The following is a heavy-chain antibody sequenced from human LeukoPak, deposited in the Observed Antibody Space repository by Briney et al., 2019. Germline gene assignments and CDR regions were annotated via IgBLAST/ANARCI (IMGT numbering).Heavy chain of an antibody. V-gene: IGHV3-9*01. CDR1: GFTFDDYA. CDR2: ISWNSGSI. J-gene: IGHJ4*02. Sequence: SLRLSCAASGFTFDDYAMHWVRQAPGKGLEWVSGISWNSGSIGYADSVKGRFTISRDNAKNSLYLQMNSLRAEDTALYYCAKAPKIVGVFDYWGQGTLVTVSS. D-gene: IGHD3-22*01. CDR3: AKAPKIVGVFDY.